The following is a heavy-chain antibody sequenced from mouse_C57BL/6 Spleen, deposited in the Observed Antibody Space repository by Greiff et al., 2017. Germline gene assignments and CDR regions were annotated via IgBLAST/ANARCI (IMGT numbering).Heavy chain of an antibody. CDR3: AREGSSYRWFAY. CDR1: GYSITSCYY. J-gene: IGHJ3*01. D-gene: IGHD1-1*01. CDR2: ISYDGSN. V-gene: IGHV3-6*01. Sequence: EVQLVESGPGLVKPSQSLSLTCSVTGYSITSCYYWNWMRQFPGNKLEWMGYISYDGSNNYNPSLKNRTSITRDTSKNQFFLKLNSVTTEDTATYYCAREGSSYRWFAYWGQGTLVTVSA.